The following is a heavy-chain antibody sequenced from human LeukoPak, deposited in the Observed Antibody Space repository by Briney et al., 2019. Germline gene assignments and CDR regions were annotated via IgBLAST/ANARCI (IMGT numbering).Heavy chain of an antibody. D-gene: IGHD6-19*01. CDR1: GFTFSSYW. Sequence: GGSLRLSCAASGFTFSSYWMHWVRQAPGKGLVWVSRINSDGSSTSYADSVKGRFTTSRDDAKNTLYLQMNSLRAEDTAVYYCARVGGSGWFDYWGQGTLVTVSS. CDR2: INSDGSST. J-gene: IGHJ4*02. CDR3: ARVGGSGWFDY. V-gene: IGHV3-74*01.